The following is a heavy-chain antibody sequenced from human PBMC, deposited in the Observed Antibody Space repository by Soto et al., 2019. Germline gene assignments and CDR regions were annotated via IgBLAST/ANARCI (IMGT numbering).Heavy chain of an antibody. Sequence: EVQLVESGGGLVKPGGSLRLSCAASGFPFSRYGMSWFRQAPGKGLEWVASISMTTSYVYYADSVKGRFSISRDNAKKILYLEMYALRTEDTAVYYCARDPSEGRVGNWFESWGQGTLVTVSS. J-gene: IGHJ5*01. CDR3: ARDPSEGRVGNWFES. V-gene: IGHV3-21*01. D-gene: IGHD2-2*01. CDR1: GFPFSRYG. CDR2: ISMTTSYV.